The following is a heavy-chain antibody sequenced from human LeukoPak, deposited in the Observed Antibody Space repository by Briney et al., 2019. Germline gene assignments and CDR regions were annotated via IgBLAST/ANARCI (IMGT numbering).Heavy chain of an antibody. J-gene: IGHJ4*02. Sequence: GGSLRLSCAASGFTFSSYGMHWVRQAPGKGLEWVAVISCDGSNKYYADSVKGRFTISRDNSKNTLYLQMNSLRAEDTAVYYCAKVGGLIVGATLDYWGQGTLVTVSS. D-gene: IGHD1-26*01. V-gene: IGHV3-30*18. CDR1: GFTFSSYG. CDR3: AKVGGLIVGATLDY. CDR2: ISCDGSNK.